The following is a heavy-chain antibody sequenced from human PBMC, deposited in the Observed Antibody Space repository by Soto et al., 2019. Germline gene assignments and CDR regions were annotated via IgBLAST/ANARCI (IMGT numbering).Heavy chain of an antibody. J-gene: IGHJ5*02. CDR3: AKTCSSTSCLPFYWSHTPFDP. CDR2: ISGSGGST. D-gene: IGHD2-2*01. Sequence: EVQLLESGGGLVQPGGSLRLSCAASGFTFSSYAMSWVRQAPGKGLEWVSAISGSGGSTYYADSVKGRFTISRDNSKNTLYLQMNSLRAEDTAVYYCAKTCSSTSCLPFYWSHTPFDPLGQGTLVTVSS. V-gene: IGHV3-23*01. CDR1: GFTFSSYA.